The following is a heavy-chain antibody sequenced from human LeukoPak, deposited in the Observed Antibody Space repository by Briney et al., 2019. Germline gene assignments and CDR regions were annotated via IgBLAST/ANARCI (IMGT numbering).Heavy chain of an antibody. V-gene: IGHV4-59*08. CDR1: VVSISSYY. Sequence: SDTLSLTCTFAVVSISSYYWSWIQQPPGKELESIWYSYYSGITNFNPSLKSRFTISLDTSKNQFSLKLSSVTAADTAVYYCARQEEGYYGSGGIYYFDYWGQGTLVTVSS. CDR2: SYYSGIT. J-gene: IGHJ4*02. D-gene: IGHD3-10*01. CDR3: ARQEEGYYGSGGIYYFDY.